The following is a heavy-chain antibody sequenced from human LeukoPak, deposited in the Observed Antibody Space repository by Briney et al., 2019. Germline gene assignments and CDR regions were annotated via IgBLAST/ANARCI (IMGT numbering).Heavy chain of an antibody. CDR1: GFTFSTYA. V-gene: IGHV3-30*18. D-gene: IGHD3-22*01. J-gene: IGHJ4*02. CDR3: AKNDYFDSSGYYTY. CDR2: ISKDGSNK. Sequence: GGSLRLSCAASGFTFSTYAMHWVRQAPGKGLEWVAVISKDGSNKYYADSVKGRFTISRDNSKNTLYLQMNSLRVEDTAVYYCAKNDYFDSSGYYTYWGQGTLLTVSS.